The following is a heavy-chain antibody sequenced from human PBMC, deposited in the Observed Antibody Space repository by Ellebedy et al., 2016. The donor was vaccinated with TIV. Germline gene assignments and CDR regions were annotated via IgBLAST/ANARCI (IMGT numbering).Heavy chain of an antibody. D-gene: IGHD2-2*01. J-gene: IGHJ6*03. CDR3: ARTVVVRTMDV. CDR2: IKQDGYEK. V-gene: IGHV3-7*01. Sequence: GGSLRLSXSASGFTFSNNWMSWVRQAPGKGLEWVASIKQDGYEKYYVDSVKGRFTISRDNAKNSLYLQMNSLRDEDTAVYYCARTVVVRTMDVWGKGTTVTVSS. CDR1: GFTFSNNW.